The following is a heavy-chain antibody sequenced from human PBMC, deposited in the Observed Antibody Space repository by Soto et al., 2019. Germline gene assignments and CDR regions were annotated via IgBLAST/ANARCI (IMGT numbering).Heavy chain of an antibody. Sequence: SETLSLTCAVYGGSFSGYYWSWIRQPPGKGLEWIGEINHSGSTNYNPSLKSRVTISVDTSKNQFSLKLSSVTAADTAVYYCARVVVVAATKAFDYWGQGTLVTVSS. J-gene: IGHJ4*02. D-gene: IGHD2-15*01. CDR2: INHSGST. CDR1: GGSFSGYY. V-gene: IGHV4-34*01. CDR3: ARVVVVAATKAFDY.